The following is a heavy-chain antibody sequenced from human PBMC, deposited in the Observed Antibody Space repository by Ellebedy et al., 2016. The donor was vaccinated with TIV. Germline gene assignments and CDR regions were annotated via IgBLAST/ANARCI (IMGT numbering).Heavy chain of an antibody. V-gene: IGHV4-39*07. CDR3: ARYLRRGYDYYGMDV. J-gene: IGHJ6*02. CDR2: INYSGNT. Sequence: MPSETLSLTCTVSGGSISRSTYYWAWIRQPPGKGLECIGSINYSGNTYYTPSLKSRVTMSVDTSKNQFSMNLSSVTAADTAVYYCARYLRRGYDYYGMDVWGQGTTVTVSS. CDR1: GGSISRSTYY.